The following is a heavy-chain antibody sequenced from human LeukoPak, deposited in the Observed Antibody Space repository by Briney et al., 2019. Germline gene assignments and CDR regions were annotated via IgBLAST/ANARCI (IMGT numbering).Heavy chain of an antibody. Sequence: GGSLRLSCAASGFTFTSYSMSWVRQAPGKGLEWVSTIIDSGNSFADSVEGRFTISRDNSKNTLYLQMNSLRAGDTAVYYCAKDPIFSGSYGVFDSWGQGTLVTVSS. CDR1: GFTFTSYS. CDR3: AKDPIFSGSYGVFDS. D-gene: IGHD1-26*01. J-gene: IGHJ4*02. CDR2: IIDSGN. V-gene: IGHV3-23*01.